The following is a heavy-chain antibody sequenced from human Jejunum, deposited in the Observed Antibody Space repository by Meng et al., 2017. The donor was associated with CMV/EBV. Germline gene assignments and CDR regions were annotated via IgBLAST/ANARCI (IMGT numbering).Heavy chain of an antibody. J-gene: IGHJ4*02. V-gene: IGHV3-7*04. Sequence: LRLSCVVSEFTFSKFWMTWVRQTPGKGLEWVANINEDGREAYYGDSVKGRFTISRDNAKNSLYLQMNTLRVEDTAVYYCMRAHPLGTWGQGTLVTVSS. CDR2: INEDGREA. CDR1: EFTFSKFW. CDR3: MRAHPLGT. D-gene: IGHD7-27*01.